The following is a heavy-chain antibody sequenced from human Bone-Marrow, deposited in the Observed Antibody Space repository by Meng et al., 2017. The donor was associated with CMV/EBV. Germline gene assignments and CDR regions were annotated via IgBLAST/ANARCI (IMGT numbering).Heavy chain of an antibody. CDR1: GFTFSSYW. J-gene: IGHJ4*02. V-gene: IGHV3-74*01. CDR2: INSDGSST. CDR3: AILAGTPQDFDY. Sequence: GGSLRLSCAASGFTFSSYWMHWVRQAPGKGLVWVSRINSDGSSTSYADSVKGRFTISRDNSKNTLYLQMNSLRAEDTAVYYCAILAGTPQDFDYWGQGTLVTVSS. D-gene: IGHD6-13*01.